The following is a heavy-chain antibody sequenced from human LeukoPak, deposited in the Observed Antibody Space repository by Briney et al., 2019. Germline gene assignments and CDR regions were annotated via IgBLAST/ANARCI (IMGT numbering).Heavy chain of an antibody. Sequence: GGSLRLSCAASGFTFSTYFMHWVRQAPGKGLEWVADIASDGSHTFYVESVKGRFTISRDNSKNTLYLQMNSLRAEDTAVYFCARERQDTIVHSGAFDIWGQGTMVTVSS. J-gene: IGHJ3*02. CDR3: ARERQDTIVHSGAFDI. CDR2: IASDGSHT. CDR1: GFTFSTYF. V-gene: IGHV3-30-3*01. D-gene: IGHD3-10*01.